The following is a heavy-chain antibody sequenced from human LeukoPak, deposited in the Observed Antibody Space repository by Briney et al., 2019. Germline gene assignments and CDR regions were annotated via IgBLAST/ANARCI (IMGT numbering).Heavy chain of an antibody. J-gene: IGHJ3*02. CDR1: DGSFTSRSYS. V-gene: IGHV4-39*01. CDR2: FDYTGTT. D-gene: IGHD1-26*01. Sequence: PSETLSLTCAVSDGSFTSRSYSWGWIRQPPGKGLDWIGSFDYTGTTQYNPSLKSRVTISVDTYKNQFSLKLSSVTAADTAVYCCARHKSWSSYDAFEIWGQGTMVTVSS. CDR3: ARHKSWSSYDAFEI.